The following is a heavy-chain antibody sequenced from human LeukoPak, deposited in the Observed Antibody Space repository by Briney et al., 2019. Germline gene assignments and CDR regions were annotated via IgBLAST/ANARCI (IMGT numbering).Heavy chain of an antibody. CDR1: GFTFSSYA. CDR2: ISYDGSNK. D-gene: IGHD4-17*01. J-gene: IGHJ4*02. Sequence: GGSLRLSCAASGFTFSSYAMHWVRQAPGKGLEWVAVISYDGSNKYYADSVKGRFTISRDNSKNTLYLQMNSLRAEDTAVYYCARDQPPRIIYGDYGGDFDYWGQGTLVTVSS. CDR3: ARDQPPRIIYGDYGGDFDY. V-gene: IGHV3-30-3*01.